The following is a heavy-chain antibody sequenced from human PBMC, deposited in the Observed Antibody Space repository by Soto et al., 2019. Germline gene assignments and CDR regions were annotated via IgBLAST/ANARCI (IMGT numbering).Heavy chain of an antibody. J-gene: IGHJ4*02. Sequence: EVQLLESGGGLVQPGGSLRLSCIASGFSFSNYAMIWVRQAPGKGPEWVSSIEISGRATYYADAVKGRFTISRDDSKNAVYPQMNTLRGGDTAVYFCAKGDWGYLDHLGQGSVVTVSS. CDR3: AKGDWGYLDH. CDR1: GFSFSNYA. V-gene: IGHV3-23*05. D-gene: IGHD3-16*01. CDR2: IEISGRAT.